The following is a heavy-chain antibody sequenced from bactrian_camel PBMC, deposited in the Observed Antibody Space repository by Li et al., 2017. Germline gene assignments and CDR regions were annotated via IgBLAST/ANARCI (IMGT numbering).Heavy chain of an antibody. J-gene: IGHJ4*01. CDR2: IWSGGDVN. Sequence: GSLRLSCTASGITYSNYCMGWFRQTPGKGRERVAYIWSGGDVNIVDDSVKGRFTISRDNAKNTLYLQMNSLKPEDTAMYYCTKDRSYGTRNWVQSTRGQGTQVTVS. CDR3: TKDRSYGTRNWVQST. CDR1: GITYSNYC. D-gene: IGHD7*01. V-gene: IGHV3S37*01.